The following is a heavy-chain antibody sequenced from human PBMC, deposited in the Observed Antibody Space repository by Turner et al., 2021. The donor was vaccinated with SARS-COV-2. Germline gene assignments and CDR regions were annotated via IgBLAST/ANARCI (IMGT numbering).Heavy chain of an antibody. Sequence: QLQLQESGPGLVKPSETLSRPCTVSGGAISCSSYYWGGIRQPPGEGLEGIGSIYYSGSTYYYPSLKSRVTISVDTSKNQFSLKLSSVTAADTAVYYCATRTVDLSGSYYCFDYWGQGTLVTVSS. CDR3: ATRTVDLSGSYYCFDY. D-gene: IGHD1-26*01. CDR1: GGAISCSSYY. V-gene: IGHV4-39*01. J-gene: IGHJ4*02. CDR2: IYYSGST.